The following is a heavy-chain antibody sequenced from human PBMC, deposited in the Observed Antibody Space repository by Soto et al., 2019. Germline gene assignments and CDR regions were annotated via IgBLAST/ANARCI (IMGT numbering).Heavy chain of an antibody. CDR3: ARVPSP. CDR2: IYHSGST. CDR1: GCSISSGGYS. J-gene: IGHJ5*02. Sequence: SETLSLTCAFSGCSISSGGYSWSWIRQPPGKGLEWIGYIYHSGSTYYNPSLKSRVTISVDRSKNQFSLKLSSVTAADTAVYYCARVPSPWGQGTLVTGSS. V-gene: IGHV4-30-2*01.